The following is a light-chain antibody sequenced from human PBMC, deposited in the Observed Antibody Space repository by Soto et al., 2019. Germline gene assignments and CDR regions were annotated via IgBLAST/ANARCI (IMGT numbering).Light chain of an antibody. V-gene: IGKV2-30*01. CDR2: KVS. CDR3: MQGTHWPPT. CDR1: QSLVYSDGYAY. Sequence: DVVMTQSPLSLPVTLGQPASISCRSSQSLVYSDGYAYLNWFHQRPGQSPRRLIYKVSNRDSGVXAXXSGSGSGTDFSLKISRVEAEDVGVSYCMQGTHWPPTFGRGTKVEIK. J-gene: IGKJ1*01.